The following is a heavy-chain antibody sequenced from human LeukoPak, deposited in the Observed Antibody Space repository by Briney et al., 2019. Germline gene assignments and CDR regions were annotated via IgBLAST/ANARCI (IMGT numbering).Heavy chain of an antibody. D-gene: IGHD3-10*01. Sequence: SETLSLTCTVSGGSISSGGYYWSWIRQPPGKGLEWIGYIYHSGSTYYNPSLKSRVTISVDRSKNQFSLKLSSVTAADTAVYYCARAGLWFGELFYFDYWGQGTLVTVSS. CDR3: ARAGLWFGELFYFDY. CDR1: GGSISSGGYY. V-gene: IGHV4-30-2*01. J-gene: IGHJ4*02. CDR2: IYHSGST.